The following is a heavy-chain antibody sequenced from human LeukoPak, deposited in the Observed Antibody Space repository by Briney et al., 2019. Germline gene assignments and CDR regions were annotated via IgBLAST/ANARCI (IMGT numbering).Heavy chain of an antibody. J-gene: IGHJ6*02. CDR3: ARNRVAAAGGMDV. CDR1: GGSISSGGYY. V-gene: IGHV4-31*03. CDR2: IYYSGST. Sequence: TLSLTCTVSGGSISSGGYYWSWIRQHPGKGLEWIGYIYYSGSTYYNPSLKSRVTISVDTSKNQFSLKLSSVTAADTAVYYCARNRVAAAGGMDVWGQGTTVTVSS. D-gene: IGHD6-13*01.